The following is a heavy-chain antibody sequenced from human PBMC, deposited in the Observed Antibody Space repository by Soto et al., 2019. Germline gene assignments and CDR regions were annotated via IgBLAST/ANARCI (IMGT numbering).Heavy chain of an antibody. J-gene: IGHJ6*02. Sequence: GASVKVSCKASGGTFSSYAISWVRQAPGQGLEWMGGIIPIFGTANYAQKFQGRVTITADESTSTAYMELSSLRSEDTAVYYCARGSGGRSYYYYGMDVWGQGTKVTVSS. V-gene: IGHV1-69*13. CDR3: ARGSGGRSYYYYGMDV. D-gene: IGHD2-15*01. CDR2: IIPIFGTA. CDR1: GGTFSSYA.